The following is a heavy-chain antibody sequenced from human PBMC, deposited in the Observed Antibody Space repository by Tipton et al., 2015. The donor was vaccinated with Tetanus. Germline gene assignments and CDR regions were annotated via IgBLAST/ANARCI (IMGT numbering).Heavy chain of an antibody. Sequence: TLSLTCTVSRGSISSSNYYWGWIRQPPGKGLEWIGYLSYIGTTNYNPSLESRVTISSDTSRNQFSLRLSSITAADTAIYYCARGGGDNWNFWPDWGQGTLVTVSS. V-gene: IGHV4-39*07. CDR3: ARGGGDNWNFWPD. CDR2: LSYIGTT. CDR1: RGSISSSNYY. D-gene: IGHD1-7*01. J-gene: IGHJ4*02.